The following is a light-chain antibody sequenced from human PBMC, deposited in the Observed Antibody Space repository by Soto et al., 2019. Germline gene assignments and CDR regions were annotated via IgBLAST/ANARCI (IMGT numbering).Light chain of an antibody. Sequence: QSALTPPPSVSAAPGQKVTISGSGGSSNIGNNYVSWYQQLPGTAPKLLIYDSYKRPSGIPDRFSGSKSGTSATLGITGLQPGDEADYYCGTWDSSLNTGVFGGGTKLTVL. CDR1: SSNIGNNY. V-gene: IGLV1-51*01. J-gene: IGLJ2*01. CDR2: DSY. CDR3: GTWDSSLNTGV.